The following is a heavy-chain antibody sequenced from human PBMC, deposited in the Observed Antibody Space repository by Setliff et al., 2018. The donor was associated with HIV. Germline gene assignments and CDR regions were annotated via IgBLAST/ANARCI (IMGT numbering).Heavy chain of an antibody. CDR2: IKSKTDDGSI. CDR1: GFTFSRAP. D-gene: IGHD2-2*01. J-gene: IGHJ4*02. Sequence: GGSLRLSCEGSGFTFSRAPMSWVRQAPGKGLEWVGRIKSKTDDGSIDYAVPVKGKFTISRDDSKNTAFLQIDSLHSGDTASYYCGRHVDGYCSATSCFVMSWHWGQGTLVTVSS. CDR3: GRHVDGYCSATSCFVMSWH. V-gene: IGHV3-15*01.